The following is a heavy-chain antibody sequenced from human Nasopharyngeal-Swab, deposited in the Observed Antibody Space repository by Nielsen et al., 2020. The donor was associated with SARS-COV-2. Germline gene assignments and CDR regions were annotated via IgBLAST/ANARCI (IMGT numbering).Heavy chain of an antibody. J-gene: IGHJ4*02. V-gene: IGHV4-34*01. CDR1: GGSISSYY. CDR3: ARASEGYGDYDY. D-gene: IGHD4-17*01. Sequence: SETLSLTCTVSGGSISSYYWSWIRQPPGKGLEWIGEINHSGSTNYNPSLKSRVTISVDTPKKQFSLKLSSVTAADTAVYYCARASEGYGDYDYWGQGTLVTVSS. CDR2: INHSGST.